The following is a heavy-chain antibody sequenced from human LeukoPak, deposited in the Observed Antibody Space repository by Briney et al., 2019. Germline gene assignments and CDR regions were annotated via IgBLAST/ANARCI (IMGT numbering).Heavy chain of an antibody. V-gene: IGHV4-59*01. D-gene: IGHD1-26*01. CDR3: ATGYYEPFAT. CDR2: IPDTGKT. J-gene: IGHJ5*02. Sequence: SETLSLTCSVSGASLSSYYLDWLRQSPRKGLEWIGYIPDTGKTDSNPSLKSRVTISLGTSKTQFSLRLRSVTAADSAVYYCATGYYEPFATWGPGILVPVSS. CDR1: GASLSSYY.